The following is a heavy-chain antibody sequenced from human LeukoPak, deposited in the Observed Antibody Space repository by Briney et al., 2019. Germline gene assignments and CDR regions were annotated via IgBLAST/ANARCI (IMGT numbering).Heavy chain of an antibody. J-gene: IGHJ4*02. CDR2: AYGDGSNQ. Sequence: GGSLRLSCVASGFPFTYGMHWVRQAPGKGLAWVAVAYGDGSNQYYAESVKGRFTISKDNSKNTLYVQMNSLRTEDTAVYYCATDSGYYYGHWGQGTLVTVSS. CDR3: ATDSGYYYGH. V-gene: IGHV3-33*01. D-gene: IGHD3-22*01. CDR1: GFPFTYG.